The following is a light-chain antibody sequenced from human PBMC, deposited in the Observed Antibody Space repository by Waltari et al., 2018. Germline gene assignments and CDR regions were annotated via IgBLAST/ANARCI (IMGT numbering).Light chain of an antibody. CDR3: QQYYNSPWT. Sequence: DIVMTQSPDSLAVSLGERATINCKSSQSVLYSSNNKNYLAWYQQRPGQPPKLLIYWASTRESGVPDRFSGSGSGTDFTLTISSLQAEDVAVYYCQQYYNSPWTFGQETKVEIK. CDR1: QSVLYSSNNKNY. CDR2: WAS. V-gene: IGKV4-1*01. J-gene: IGKJ1*01.